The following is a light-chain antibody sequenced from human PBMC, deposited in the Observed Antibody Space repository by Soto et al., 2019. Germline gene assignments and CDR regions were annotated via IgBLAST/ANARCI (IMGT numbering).Light chain of an antibody. CDR1: TGPVTSDYY. Sequence: CASSTGPVTSDYYPNWFQQKPGQAPRALIYSTTKKHSWTPARFSGSLLGDKAALTLSGVQPEDEADYYCLLYYGAAVVFGGGTKLTVL. V-gene: IGLV7-43*01. J-gene: IGLJ2*01. CDR2: STT. CDR3: LLYYGAAVV.